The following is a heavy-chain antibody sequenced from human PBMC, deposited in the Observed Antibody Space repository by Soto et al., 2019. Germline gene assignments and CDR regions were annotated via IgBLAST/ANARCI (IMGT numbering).Heavy chain of an antibody. V-gene: IGHV3-23*01. CDR2: ISGSGGST. Sequence: GSLRLSCAASGFTFSSYAMSWVRQAPGKGLEWVSAISGSGGSTYYADSVKGRFTISRDNSKNTLYLQMNSLRAEDTAVYYCAKVVDDFWSGYYVGYYFDYWGQGTLVTVSS. CDR3: AKVVDDFWSGYYVGYYFDY. J-gene: IGHJ4*02. D-gene: IGHD3-3*01. CDR1: GFTFSSYA.